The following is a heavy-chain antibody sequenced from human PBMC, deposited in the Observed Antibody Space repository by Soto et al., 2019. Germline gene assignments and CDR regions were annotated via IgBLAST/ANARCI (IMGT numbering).Heavy chain of an antibody. D-gene: IGHD3-16*01. CDR1: GFTFSNNY. J-gene: IGHJ4*02. V-gene: IGHV3-66*01. Sequence: EEQLVESGGDLVQPGGSLRLSCAASGFTFSNNYMSWVWQAPGKGLEWVSLIYSGGSTYYADSVKSRFTISRDSSKNTLYLQFNSLRAEDTAMYYCAAYSHKGYWGQGTLVTVSS. CDR3: AAYSHKGY. CDR2: IYSGGST.